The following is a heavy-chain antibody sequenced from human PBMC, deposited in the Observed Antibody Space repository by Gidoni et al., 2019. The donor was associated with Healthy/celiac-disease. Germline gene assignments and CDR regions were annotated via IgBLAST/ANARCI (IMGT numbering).Heavy chain of an antibody. CDR3: ARDEGYDFWSGYPDY. V-gene: IGHV3-30*04. Sequence: QVQLVESGGGVVQPGRSLRLSCAASGFTFSSYAMHWVRQAPGKGLEWVAVISYDGSNKYYADSVKGRFTISRDNSKNTLYLQMNSLRAEDTAVYYCARDEGYDFWSGYPDYWGQGTLVTVSS. J-gene: IGHJ4*02. D-gene: IGHD3-3*01. CDR2: ISYDGSNK. CDR1: GFTFSSYA.